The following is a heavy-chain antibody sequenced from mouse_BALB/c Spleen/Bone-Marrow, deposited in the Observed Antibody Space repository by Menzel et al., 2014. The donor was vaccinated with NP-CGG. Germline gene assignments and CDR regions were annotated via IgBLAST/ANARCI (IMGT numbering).Heavy chain of an antibody. CDR1: GFDFSRYW. J-gene: IGHJ4*01. Sequence: EVQGVESGGGLVQPGGSLKLSCAASGFDFSRYWMSWVRQAPGKGLEWIGEINPDSSTINYTPSLKDKFIISRDNAKNMLYLQMSKVRSEDTALYYCAREIPQGAMDYWGQGTSVTVSS. V-gene: IGHV4-1*02. CDR2: INPDSSTI. CDR3: AREIPQGAMDY.